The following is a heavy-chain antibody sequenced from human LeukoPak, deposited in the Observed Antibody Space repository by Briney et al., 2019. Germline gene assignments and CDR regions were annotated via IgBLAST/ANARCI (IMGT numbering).Heavy chain of an antibody. V-gene: IGHV3-23*01. CDR3: ARDYIKDSFDL. CDR2: MNGSGGSR. Sequence: PGGSLRLFCTASGFTFRNADMTWVRQAPGKGLEWISGMNGSGGSRYYAESVKGRFTVSRDNSRDTLYLQMSSLRVEDTALYFCARDYIKDSFDLWGQGTMVTVSS. J-gene: IGHJ3*01. D-gene: IGHD1-14*01. CDR1: GFTFRNAD.